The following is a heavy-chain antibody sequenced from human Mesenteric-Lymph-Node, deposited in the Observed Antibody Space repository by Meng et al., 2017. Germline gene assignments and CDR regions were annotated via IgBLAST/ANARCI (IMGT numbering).Heavy chain of an antibody. CDR1: GFTFSSYW. CDR3: ARVGPRIAVAAHDAFDI. D-gene: IGHD6-19*01. Sequence: GESLKISCAASGFTFSSYWMHWVRQAPGKGLVWVSRINSDGSSTSYADSVKGRFTISRDNAKNTLYLQMNSLRAEDTAVYYCARVGPRIAVAAHDAFDIWGQGTMVTVSS. CDR2: INSDGSST. J-gene: IGHJ3*02. V-gene: IGHV3-74*01.